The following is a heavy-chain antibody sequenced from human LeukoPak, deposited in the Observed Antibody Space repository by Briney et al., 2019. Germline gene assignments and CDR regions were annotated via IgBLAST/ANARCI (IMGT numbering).Heavy chain of an antibody. J-gene: IGHJ6*02. V-gene: IGHV4-59*01. Sequence: SETLSLTCTVSGGSISSYYWSWIRQPPGKGLEWIGYIYYSGSTNYNPSLKSRVTTSVDTSKNQFSLKLSSVTAADTAVYYCAMAYCGGDCYSSYYGMDVWGQGTTVTVSS. CDR1: GGSISSYY. D-gene: IGHD2-21*02. CDR2: IYYSGST. CDR3: AMAYCGGDCYSSYYGMDV.